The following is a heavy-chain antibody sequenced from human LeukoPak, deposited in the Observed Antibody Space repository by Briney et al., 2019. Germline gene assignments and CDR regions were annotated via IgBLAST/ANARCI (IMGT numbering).Heavy chain of an antibody. CDR2: ISGSGGST. D-gene: IGHD3-10*01. CDR1: RFTFSSYA. V-gene: IGHV3-23*01. Sequence: GGSLRLSCAASRFTFSSYAMSWVRQAPGMGLEWVSVISGSGGSTYYADSVKGRFTISRDNSKNTLYLQMNSLRAEDTAIYYCGKDFLVGELFSSTFDSWGQGTLVTVSS. CDR3: GKDFLVGELFSSTFDS. J-gene: IGHJ4*02.